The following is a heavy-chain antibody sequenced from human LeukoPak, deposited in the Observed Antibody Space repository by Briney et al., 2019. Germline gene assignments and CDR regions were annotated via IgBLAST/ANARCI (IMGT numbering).Heavy chain of an antibody. D-gene: IGHD2-15*01. V-gene: IGHV3-23*01. CDR2: ISGSGGST. CDR3: AKGGVVHAFNI. CDR1: GFTFSSYA. Sequence: GGSLRLSCAASGFTFSSYAMSWLRQASGKGLEWVSAISGSGGSTYYADSVKARFTISRDNSKSTLYLQMNSLRAEDTAVYYCAKGGVVHAFNIWGQGTMVSVSS. J-gene: IGHJ3*02.